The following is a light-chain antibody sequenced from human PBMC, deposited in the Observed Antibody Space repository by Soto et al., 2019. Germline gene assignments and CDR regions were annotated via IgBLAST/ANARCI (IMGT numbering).Light chain of an antibody. J-gene: IGLJ3*02. CDR3: KSYTGINNWV. CDR1: SSDVGGYNY. CDR2: EVN. Sequence: QSALTQPPSASGSPGQSVTISCTGTSSDVGGYNYVSWYQQHPGKAPKVMIYEVNKRPSGVPDRFSGSKSGNTASLTISGLQAEDEADYSCKSYTGINNWVFGGGTKVTVL. V-gene: IGLV2-8*01.